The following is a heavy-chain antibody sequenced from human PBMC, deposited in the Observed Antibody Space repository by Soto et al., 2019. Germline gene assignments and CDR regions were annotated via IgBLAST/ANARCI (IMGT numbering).Heavy chain of an antibody. CDR3: ATVMLELHYYGMDV. CDR1: GYTLTELS. J-gene: IGHJ6*02. Sequence: GASVKVSCKVSGYTLTELSMHWVRQAPGKGLEWMGGFDPEDGETIYAQKFQGRVTMTEDTSTDTAYMELSSLRSEDTAVYYCATVMLELHYYGMDVWGQGTTVTVS. D-gene: IGHD1-7*01. V-gene: IGHV1-24*01. CDR2: FDPEDGET.